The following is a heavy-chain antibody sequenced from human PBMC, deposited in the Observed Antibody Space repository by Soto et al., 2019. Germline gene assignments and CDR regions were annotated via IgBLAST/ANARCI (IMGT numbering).Heavy chain of an antibody. J-gene: IGHJ6*02. Sequence: QVQLVQSGAEVKKPGSSVKVSCKASGGTFSSYAISWVRQAPGQGLEWMGGIIPIFGTANYAQKFQGRVTIPADESTSTAYMELSSLRSEDTAVYYCAILIPPPLIRGVNQNGMDVWGQGTTVTVSS. CDR3: AILIPPPLIRGVNQNGMDV. CDR1: GGTFSSYA. CDR2: IIPIFGTA. D-gene: IGHD3-10*01. V-gene: IGHV1-69*01.